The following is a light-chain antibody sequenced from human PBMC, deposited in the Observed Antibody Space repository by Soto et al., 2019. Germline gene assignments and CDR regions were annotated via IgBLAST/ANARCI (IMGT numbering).Light chain of an antibody. J-gene: IGLJ2*01. CDR2: EVT. V-gene: IGLV2-8*01. CDR3: NSYEGSNNLV. Sequence: QSALTQPPSASGSPGQSVTISCTGTTSDVGAYNSVSWYQQHPGRAPKLLIYEVTKRPSGVPDCFSGSKSGNTASLTVSGLQAEDEADYYCNSYEGSNNLVFGGGTKLTVL. CDR1: TSDVGAYNS.